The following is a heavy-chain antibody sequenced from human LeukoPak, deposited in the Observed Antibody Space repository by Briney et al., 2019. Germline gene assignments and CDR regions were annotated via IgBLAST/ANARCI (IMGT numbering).Heavy chain of an antibody. Sequence: SETLSLTCSVSGVSMTGYYWSWIRQAPGKAPEWIGYIYSSGSTNYNPSLNSRVTMSVDTSKKQFSLKLRSVTAADTAVYYCASGGRISAANWFDPWGQGTLVTVSS. V-gene: IGHV4-4*09. D-gene: IGHD6-13*01. CDR3: ASGGRISAANWFDP. CDR2: IYSSGST. J-gene: IGHJ5*02. CDR1: GVSMTGYY.